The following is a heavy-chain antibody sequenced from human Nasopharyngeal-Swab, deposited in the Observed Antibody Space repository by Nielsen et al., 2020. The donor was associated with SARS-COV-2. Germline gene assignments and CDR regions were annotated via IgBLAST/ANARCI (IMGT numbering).Heavy chain of an antibody. CDR2: IYHSGST. CDR3: ARTDYGDGIFDY. J-gene: IGHJ4*02. CDR1: GGSISSSNW. D-gene: IGHD4-17*01. V-gene: IGHV4-4*02. Sequence: SETLSLTCAVSGGSISSSNWWSWVRQPPGKGLGWIGEIYHSGSTNYNPSLKSRVTISVDKSKNQFSLKLSSVTAADTAVYYCARTDYGDGIFDYWGQGTLVTVSS.